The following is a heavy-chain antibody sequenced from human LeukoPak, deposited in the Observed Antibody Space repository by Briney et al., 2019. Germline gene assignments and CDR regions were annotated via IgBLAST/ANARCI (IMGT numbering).Heavy chain of an antibody. Sequence: PGGSLRLSCAASGITFSYYWMHWVRQAPGKGQECVAVISHDGSKKYYADFVKGRFTISRDNSKNTLYLHMNSLIPEDTAVYFCAKDWKFYYVSGSFFPDNWGQGTLVTVSS. D-gene: IGHD3-10*01. CDR1: GITFSYYW. CDR2: ISHDGSKK. V-gene: IGHV3-30*18. J-gene: IGHJ4*02. CDR3: AKDWKFYYVSGSFFPDN.